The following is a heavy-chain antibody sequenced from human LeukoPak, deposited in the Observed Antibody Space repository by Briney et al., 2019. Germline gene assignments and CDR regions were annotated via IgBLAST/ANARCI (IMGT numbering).Heavy chain of an antibody. V-gene: IGHV3-23*01. Sequence: PGGSLGLSCAAFGFTFSSFAMSWVRRAPGKGLEWVSAIGGSGGSTYYADSVKGRFTISRDNSKNTLYLQMNSLRAEDTAVYYCAKDPYSSSWYLDYWGQGTLVTVSS. D-gene: IGHD6-13*01. CDR3: AKDPYSSSWYLDY. CDR1: GFTFSSFA. J-gene: IGHJ4*02. CDR2: IGGSGGST.